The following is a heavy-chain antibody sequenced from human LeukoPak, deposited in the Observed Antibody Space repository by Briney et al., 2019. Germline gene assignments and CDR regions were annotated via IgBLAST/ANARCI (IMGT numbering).Heavy chain of an antibody. CDR3: ARLSGYSYELYYMDV. CDR2: INHSGST. V-gene: IGHV4-34*01. CDR1: GVSFSGYY. D-gene: IGHD5-18*01. J-gene: IGHJ6*03. Sequence: SETLSLTCAVYGVSFSGYYWSWIRQPPGKGLEWIGEINHSGSTNYNPSLKSRVTISVDTSKNQFSLKLSSVTAADTAVYYCARLSGYSYELYYMDVWGKGTTVIVSS.